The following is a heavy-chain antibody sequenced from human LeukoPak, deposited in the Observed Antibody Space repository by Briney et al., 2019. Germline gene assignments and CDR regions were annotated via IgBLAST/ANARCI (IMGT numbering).Heavy chain of an antibody. CDR3: ARDEYSSGWPRGLDY. D-gene: IGHD6-19*01. V-gene: IGHV3-30*04. CDR1: GFTFSSYA. J-gene: IGHJ4*02. Sequence: GGSLRLSCAASGFTFSSYAMHWVRQAPGKGLEWVAVISYDGSNKYYADSVKGRFTISRDNSKNTLYLQMNSLRAEDTAVYYCARDEYSSGWPRGLDYWGQGTLVTVSS. CDR2: ISYDGSNK.